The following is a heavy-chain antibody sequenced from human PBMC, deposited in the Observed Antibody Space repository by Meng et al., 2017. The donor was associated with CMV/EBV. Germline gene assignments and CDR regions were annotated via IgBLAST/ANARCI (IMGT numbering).Heavy chain of an antibody. D-gene: IGHD1-26*01. V-gene: IGHV3-48*03. CDR1: GFTFSSYE. CDR2: ISSSGSTI. J-gene: IGHJ6*02. Sequence: GGSLRLSCAASGFTFSSYEMNWVRQAPGKGLEWVSYISSSGSTIYYADSVKGRFTISSNNTKNSLYLQMNSLRAEDTAVYYCARVGGGSPGRVGGTSGPYYYYGMDVWGQGTTVTVSS. CDR3: ARVGGGSPGRVGGTSGPYYYYGMDV.